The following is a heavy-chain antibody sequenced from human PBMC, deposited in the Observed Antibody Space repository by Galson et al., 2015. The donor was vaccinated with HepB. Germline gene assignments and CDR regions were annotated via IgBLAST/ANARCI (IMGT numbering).Heavy chain of an antibody. D-gene: IGHD2-8*01. CDR3: ARAGLGVVRDAFDI. CDR2: ISAYNGNT. CDR1: GYTFTSYG. Sequence: SVKVSCKASGYTFTSYGISWVRQAPGQGLEWMGWISAYNGNTNNAQKFQGRVTMTTDTSTNTAYMELRSLRSDDTAVYYCARAGLGVVRDAFDIWGQGTMVTVSS. J-gene: IGHJ3*02. V-gene: IGHV1-18*04.